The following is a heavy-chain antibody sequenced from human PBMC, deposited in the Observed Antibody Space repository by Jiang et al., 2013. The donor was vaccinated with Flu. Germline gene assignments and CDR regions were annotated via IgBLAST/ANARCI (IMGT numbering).Heavy chain of an antibody. Sequence: QGLEWMGWISAYNGKTYYAQNFQGRVTLTTDTSTSTAYMDLKSLRSDDTAVYYCARDLVGRELFYRIWGQGTLVTVSS. CDR3: ARDLVGRELFYRI. J-gene: IGHJ4*02. CDR2: ISAYNGKT. V-gene: IGHV1-18*01. D-gene: IGHD1-14*01.